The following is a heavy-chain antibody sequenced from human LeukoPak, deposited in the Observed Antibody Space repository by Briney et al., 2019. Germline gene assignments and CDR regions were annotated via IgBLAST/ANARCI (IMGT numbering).Heavy chain of an antibody. Sequence: ASVKVSCKVSGYTLTELSMHWVRQAPGKGLGWMGGFDPEDGETIYAQRFQGRVTMTEDTSTDTAYMELSSLRSEDTAVYYCATGLRYFDWLLPHYYYGMDVWRQGTTVTVSS. CDR2: FDPEDGET. D-gene: IGHD3-9*01. CDR3: ATGLRYFDWLLPHYYYGMDV. CDR1: GYTLTELS. J-gene: IGHJ6*02. V-gene: IGHV1-24*01.